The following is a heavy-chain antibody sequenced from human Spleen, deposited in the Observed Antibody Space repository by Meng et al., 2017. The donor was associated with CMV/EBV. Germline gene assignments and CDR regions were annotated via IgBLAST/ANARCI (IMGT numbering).Heavy chain of an antibody. CDR1: GGSISSSSYY. CDR2: IYYSGST. J-gene: IGHJ4*02. Sequence: QLQLQEPGPGLVTPSETLSLTCTVSGGSISSSSYYWGWIRQPPGKGLEWIGSIYYSGSTYYNPSLKSRVTISVDTSKNQFSLKLSSVTAADTAVYYCARGDCSGGSCLPHFDYWGQGTLVTVSS. CDR3: ARGDCSGGSCLPHFDY. V-gene: IGHV4-39*07. D-gene: IGHD2-15*01.